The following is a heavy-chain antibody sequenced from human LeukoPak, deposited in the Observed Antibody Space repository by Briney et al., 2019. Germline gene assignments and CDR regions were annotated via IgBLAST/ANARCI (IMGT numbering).Heavy chain of an antibody. V-gene: IGHV3-7*01. Sequence: GGSLRLSCAASGLTFRTYAMSWVRQAPGKGLEWVANIKQEGSEKYYMDSVKGRFTISRDNAKNSLYLQMNSLRAEDTAVYYCAKDPDPLVRGVNLPFDYWGQGTLVTVSS. CDR3: AKDPDPLVRGVNLPFDY. J-gene: IGHJ4*02. CDR2: IKQEGSEK. CDR1: GLTFRTYA. D-gene: IGHD3-10*01.